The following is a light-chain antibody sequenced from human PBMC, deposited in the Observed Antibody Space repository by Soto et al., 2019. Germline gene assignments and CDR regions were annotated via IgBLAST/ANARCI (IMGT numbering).Light chain of an antibody. Sequence: EIVLTQSPATLSLSPGERATLSCRASQSVSSYLAWYQQKPGQAPRLLIYDASNRATGIPARFSGSGSGTDFTLTISSLEPEDFAVYYGQQRSNWPYPVGQGTRLEIK. J-gene: IGKJ5*01. CDR3: QQRSNWPYP. CDR2: DAS. V-gene: IGKV3-11*01. CDR1: QSVSSY.